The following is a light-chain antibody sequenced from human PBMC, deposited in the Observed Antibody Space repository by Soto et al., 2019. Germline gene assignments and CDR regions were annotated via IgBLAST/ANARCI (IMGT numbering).Light chain of an antibody. J-gene: IGKJ1*01. CDR1: QTISSW. CDR2: KAS. Sequence: DIEMNQSPSTLSGSVGDRVTITCLASQTISSWLAWYQQKPGKAPKLLIYKASTLKSGVPSRCSGSGSGTEFALTIGSLQPDDVASYYCQHYNSYSEAFDQGTKVDI. CDR3: QHYNSYSEA. V-gene: IGKV1-5*03.